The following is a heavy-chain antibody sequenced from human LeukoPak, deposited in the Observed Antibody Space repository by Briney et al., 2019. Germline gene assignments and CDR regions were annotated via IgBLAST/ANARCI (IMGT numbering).Heavy chain of an antibody. Sequence: GASVKVSCKASGGTFSSYAISWVRQAPGQGLEWMGGIIPIFGTANYAQKFQGRVTITADESTSTAYMELSSLRSVDTAVYYCARDRDYYDSTYDAFDIWGQGTMVTVSS. CDR1: GGTFSSYA. CDR3: ARDRDYYDSTYDAFDI. J-gene: IGHJ3*02. D-gene: IGHD3-22*01. CDR2: IIPIFGTA. V-gene: IGHV1-69*13.